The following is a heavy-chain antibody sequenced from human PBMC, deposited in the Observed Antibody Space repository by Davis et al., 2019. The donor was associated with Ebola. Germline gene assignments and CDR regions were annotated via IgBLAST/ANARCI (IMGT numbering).Heavy chain of an antibody. CDR3: ARASPPYPAYYYYMDM. V-gene: IGHV3-23*01. J-gene: IGHJ6*03. CDR2: ISGTRGST. Sequence: PGGSLRLSCAASGFTVSSNYMSWVRQAPGKGLEWVSAISGTRGSTHYADSVKGRFTISRDNSKNTLILQMNSLRAEDTAIYYCARASPPYPAYYYYMDMWGKGTTVTVSS. CDR1: GFTVSSNY.